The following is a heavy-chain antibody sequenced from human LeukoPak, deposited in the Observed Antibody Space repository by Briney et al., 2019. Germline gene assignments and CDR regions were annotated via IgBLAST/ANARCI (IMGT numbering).Heavy chain of an antibody. D-gene: IGHD2-8*02. CDR3: ARWGPHCIGDVCHIYFYGMDV. J-gene: IGHJ6*02. CDR1: GFTFNFYW. V-gene: IGHV3-7*04. CDR2: INQDGSEM. Sequence: PGGSLSLSCAASGFTFNFYWMTWVRQAPGKGLEWVANINQDGSEMYYMDSLKGRFTISRDNAKNSVFLQMNSLRVDDTGVYYCARWGPHCIGDVCHIYFYGMDVWGLGTTVTVSS.